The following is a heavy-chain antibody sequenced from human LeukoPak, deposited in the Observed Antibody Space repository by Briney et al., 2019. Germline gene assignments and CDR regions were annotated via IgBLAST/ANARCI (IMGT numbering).Heavy chain of an antibody. V-gene: IGHV3-48*02. CDR2: IRSSSSTI. J-gene: IGHJ3*02. D-gene: IGHD6-13*01. Sequence: PGGSLRLSCAASGSTFSSYSMNWVRQAPGKGLEWVSYIRSSSSTIYYADSVKGRFTISRDNAKNSLYLQMNSLRDEDTAVYYCARDTTPSSSPSGDAFDIWGQGTMVTVSS. CDR1: GSTFSSYS. CDR3: ARDTTPSSSPSGDAFDI.